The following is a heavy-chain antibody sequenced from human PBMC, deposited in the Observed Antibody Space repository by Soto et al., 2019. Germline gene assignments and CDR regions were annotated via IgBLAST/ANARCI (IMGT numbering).Heavy chain of an antibody. J-gene: IGHJ6*02. CDR3: EDRVGGYYSDEIV. CDR1: GFSPSTSGEG. Sequence: SGPTLVNPTQTLTLTCTFSGFSPSTSGEGVDWIRRLTGKAPEWLALIYWDADKRDSPSPMVRLAFTKDTSKNQAVPTLTHLDAVEAGEYCCEDRVGGYYSDEIVWGQGTTVTVSS. D-gene: IGHD3-22*01. CDR2: IYWDADK. V-gene: IGHV2-5*02.